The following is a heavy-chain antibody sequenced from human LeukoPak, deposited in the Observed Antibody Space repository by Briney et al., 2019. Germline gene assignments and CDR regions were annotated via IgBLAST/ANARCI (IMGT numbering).Heavy chain of an antibody. D-gene: IGHD7-27*01. CDR1: GGSISSYC. CDR3: ARESGLGINDY. CDR2: IYYSGST. Sequence: PSETLSLTCTVSGGSISSYCWSWIRQPPGKGLEWIGYIYYSGSTNYNPSLKSRVTISVDTSKNQFSLKLSSVTAADTAVYYCARESGLGINDYWGQGTLVTVSS. J-gene: IGHJ4*02. V-gene: IGHV4-59*01.